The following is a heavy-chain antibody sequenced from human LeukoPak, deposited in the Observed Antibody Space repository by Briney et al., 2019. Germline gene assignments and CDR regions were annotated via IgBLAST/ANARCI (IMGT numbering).Heavy chain of an antibody. D-gene: IGHD6-13*01. J-gene: IGHJ6*03. CDR3: ARVGGAYSSSWYSHYYFYMDV. V-gene: IGHV3-74*01. Sequence: GGSLRLSCAASGFTFSNYWMHWVRQAPGKGLVWVSRINSDGINTSYADSVKGRFTISRDNSKNTLYLQMNSLRAEDTAVYYCARVGGAYSSSWYSHYYFYMDVWGKGSTVTISS. CDR2: INSDGINT. CDR1: GFTFSNYW.